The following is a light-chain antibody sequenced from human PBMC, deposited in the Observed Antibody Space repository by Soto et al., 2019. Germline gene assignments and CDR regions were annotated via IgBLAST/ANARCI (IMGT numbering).Light chain of an antibody. V-gene: IGLV2-14*03. CDR1: SSDVGGYNY. CDR2: DVS. Sequence: QSALPQPASVSGSPGQSITISCTGTSSDVGGYNYVSWYQQHPGKAPKLIIYDVSNRPSGVSNRCSGSKSGNTASLTISGLQAEDEADYYCSSYTSSSTRVFRGGTKLTVL. J-gene: IGLJ2*01. CDR3: SSYTSSSTRV.